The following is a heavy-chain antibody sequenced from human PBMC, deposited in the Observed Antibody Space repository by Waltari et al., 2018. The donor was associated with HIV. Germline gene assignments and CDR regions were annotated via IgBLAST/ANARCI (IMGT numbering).Heavy chain of an antibody. J-gene: IGHJ4*02. CDR3: TRSVTSVGNFDY. V-gene: IGHV3-72*01. CDR1: GFTFRDHY. D-gene: IGHD4-17*01. CDR2: SRNKSNMFST. Sequence: EVQLVESGGGLVQPGGSLRLSCATSGFTFRDHYLDWVRQAPGEGRELIDRSRNKSNMFSTEYAASVKGRFSLSRDDSKNSLYLQMNSLKAEDTAVYFCTRSVTSVGNFDYWGQGTLVTVSS.